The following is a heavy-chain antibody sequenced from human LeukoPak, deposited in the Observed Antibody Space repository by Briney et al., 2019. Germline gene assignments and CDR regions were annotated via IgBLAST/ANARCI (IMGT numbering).Heavy chain of an antibody. Sequence: PGGSLRLSCATSGFTFSNYWMSWVRQAPGKGLEWVANIKGDGNEKYYVDSVKGRFTISRDNAKNSVHLQMNSLRDDDTAIYYCARGHYGMDVWGQGATVTVSS. CDR1: GFTFSNYW. CDR3: ARGHYGMDV. V-gene: IGHV3-7*05. J-gene: IGHJ6*02. CDR2: IKGDGNEK.